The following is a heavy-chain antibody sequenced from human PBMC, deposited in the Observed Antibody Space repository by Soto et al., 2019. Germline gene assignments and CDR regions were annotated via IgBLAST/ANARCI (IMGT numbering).Heavy chain of an antibody. Sequence: EVQLVESGGVVVQPGGSLRLSCAASGFTFDDYTMHWVRQAPGKGLEWVSLISWDGGSTYYADSVKDRFTISRDNSKNSLYLQMNSLRTEDTALYYCAKDRGIAAAGTAGYYYYGMDVWGQGTTVTVSS. V-gene: IGHV3-43*01. CDR1: GFTFDDYT. CDR2: ISWDGGST. J-gene: IGHJ6*02. D-gene: IGHD6-13*01. CDR3: AKDRGIAAAGTAGYYYYGMDV.